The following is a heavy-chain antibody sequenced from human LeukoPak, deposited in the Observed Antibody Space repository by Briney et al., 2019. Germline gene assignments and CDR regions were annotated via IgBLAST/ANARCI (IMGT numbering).Heavy chain of an antibody. CDR1: GFTFSNYW. CDR2: IKPDESEK. V-gene: IGHV3-7*03. CDR3: TTDPYQGMGSSGWYGRDY. Sequence: GGSLRLSCAASGFTFSNYWMTWVRQAPGKGLEWVANIKPDESEKYYVGSVKGRFTISRDNAKNSLYLQMNSLRAEDTAVYYCTTDPYQGMGSSGWYGRDYWGQGTLVTVSS. J-gene: IGHJ4*02. D-gene: IGHD6-19*01.